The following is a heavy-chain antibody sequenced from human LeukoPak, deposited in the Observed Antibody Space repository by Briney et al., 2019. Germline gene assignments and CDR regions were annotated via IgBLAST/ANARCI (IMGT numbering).Heavy chain of an antibody. CDR3: ASSVVTAMGWFDP. CDR1: GYTFTSYD. J-gene: IGHJ5*02. CDR2: MNPNSGNT. D-gene: IGHD2-21*02. V-gene: IGHV1-8*01. Sequence: ASVKVSCKASGYTFTSYDINWVRPATGQGLEWMGWMNPNSGNTGYAQKFQGGVTMTRNTSISTAYMELSSLRSEDTAVYYCASSVVTAMGWFDPWGQGTLVTVSS.